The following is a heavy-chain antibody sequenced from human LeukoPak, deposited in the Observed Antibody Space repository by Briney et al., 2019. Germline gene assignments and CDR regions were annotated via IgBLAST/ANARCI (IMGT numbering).Heavy chain of an antibody. CDR1: GFTFSSYW. Sequence: GGSLRLSCAASGFTFSSYWMSWVRQAPGKGLEWVANIKQDGSEKYYVDSVKGRFTISRDNAKNSLYLQMNSLRAEDTAVYYRARGGGSCYSSRRGFDPWGQGTLVTVSS. V-gene: IGHV3-7*01. J-gene: IGHJ5*02. CDR2: IKQDGSEK. D-gene: IGHD2-15*01. CDR3: ARGGGSCYSSRRGFDP.